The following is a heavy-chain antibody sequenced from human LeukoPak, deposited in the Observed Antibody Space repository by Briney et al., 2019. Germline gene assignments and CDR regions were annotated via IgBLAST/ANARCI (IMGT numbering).Heavy chain of an antibody. CDR3: ARDMRFGYDSGSYVRNWFDP. D-gene: IGHD3-10*01. CDR1: GYTFTGYY. CDR2: INPNSGGT. J-gene: IGHJ5*02. V-gene: IGHV1-2*06. Sequence: GASVKVSCKASGYTFTGYYMHWVRQAPGQGLEWMGRINPNSGGTNYAQKFQGRVTMTRDTSISTAYMELSRLRSDDTAVYYCARDMRFGYDSGSYVRNWFDPWGQGTLVTVSS.